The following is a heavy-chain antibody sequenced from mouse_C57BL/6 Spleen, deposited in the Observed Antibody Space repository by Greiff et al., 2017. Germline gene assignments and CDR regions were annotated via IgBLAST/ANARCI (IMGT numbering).Heavy chain of an antibody. D-gene: IGHD2-3*01. CDR1: GYTFTSYW. J-gene: IGHJ1*03. Sequence: VQLQQSGTELVKPGASVKLSCKASGYTFTSYWMHWVKQRPGQGLEWIGNINPSNGGTNYNEKFKSKATLTVDKSSSTAYMQLSSLTSEDSAVYECERGGVYDGYAWYFDVWGTGTTGTVSS. V-gene: IGHV1-53*01. CDR3: ERGGVYDGYAWYFDV. CDR2: INPSNGGT.